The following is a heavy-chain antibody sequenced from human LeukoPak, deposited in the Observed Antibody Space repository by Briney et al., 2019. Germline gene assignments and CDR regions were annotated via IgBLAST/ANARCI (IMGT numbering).Heavy chain of an antibody. CDR2: ISERGGGT. V-gene: IGHV3-23*01. D-gene: IGHD3-10*01. J-gene: IGHJ4*02. CDR3: AKRGVVIRGILVIGYHQEAYHYDF. Sequence: GGSLRLFCVVSGLSLSNYAMTWVRQAPGKGLEWVSYISERGGGTTYADSVKGRFNISRDTSLNTLYLQMNNLRAEDTAVYFCAKRGVVIRGILVIGYHQEAYHYDFWGQGVLVTVSS. CDR1: GLSLSNYA.